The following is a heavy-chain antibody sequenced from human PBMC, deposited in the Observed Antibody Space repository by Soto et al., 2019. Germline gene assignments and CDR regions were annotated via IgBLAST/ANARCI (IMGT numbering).Heavy chain of an antibody. D-gene: IGHD3-10*01. CDR2: INHSGSS. Sequence: SETLSLTCTVSGGSFRGYYWGWVRQPPGKGLEWIGEINHSGSSNYHPSLKSRVTISVATSKNQFSLTVNSVTPADTAVYYCARGEITLLGGMDVWGQGTTVTVSS. CDR3: ARGEITLLGGMDV. CDR1: GGSFRGYY. J-gene: IGHJ6*02. V-gene: IGHV4-34*01.